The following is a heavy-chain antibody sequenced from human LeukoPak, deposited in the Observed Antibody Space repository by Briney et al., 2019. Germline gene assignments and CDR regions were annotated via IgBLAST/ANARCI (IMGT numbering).Heavy chain of an antibody. J-gene: IGHJ5*02. CDR3: AKFRGGYCSGGSCLSNWFDP. CDR1: GFTFSSYA. Sequence: GGSLRLSCAASGFTFSSYAMSWVRQAPGKGLEWVSAISGSGGSTYYADSVKGRFTISRDNSKNTLYLQMNSLRAEDTAVYYCAKFRGGYCSGGSCLSNWFDPWGQGTLVTVSS. V-gene: IGHV3-23*01. D-gene: IGHD2-15*01. CDR2: ISGSGGST.